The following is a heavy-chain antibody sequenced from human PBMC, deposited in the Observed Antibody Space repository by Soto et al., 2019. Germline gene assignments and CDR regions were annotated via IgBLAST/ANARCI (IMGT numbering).Heavy chain of an antibody. J-gene: IGHJ4*02. V-gene: IGHV5-10-1*01. CDR2: IDPSDSYT. CDR3: ASTAGDLRLDY. D-gene: IGHD2-21*02. Sequence: GESLKISCKGSENTFSSHWISWVRQMPGKGLEWMGRIDPSDSYTNYSLSFQGHVTFSGDTSNNTVYLQWSSLKASDTAMYYCASTAGDLRLDYWGQGTLVTVSS. CDR1: ENTFSSHW.